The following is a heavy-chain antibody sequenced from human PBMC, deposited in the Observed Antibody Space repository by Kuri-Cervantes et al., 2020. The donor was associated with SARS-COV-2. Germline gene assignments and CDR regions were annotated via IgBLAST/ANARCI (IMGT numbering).Heavy chain of an antibody. CDR2: IKHDGSER. V-gene: IGHV3-7*01. J-gene: IGHJ4*02. Sequence: GGSLRLSCTASGFSISDRAYWMTWVRQTPGKGLEWVANIKHDGSERFYVDSVKGRFTISRDNAKNSLYLQMDSLRAEDTAVYYCARVFTASFDFWGQGTLVTVSS. CDR3: ARVFTASFDF. CDR1: GFSISDRAYW.